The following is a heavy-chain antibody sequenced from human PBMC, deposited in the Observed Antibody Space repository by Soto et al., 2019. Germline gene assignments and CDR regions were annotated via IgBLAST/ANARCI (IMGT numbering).Heavy chain of an antibody. CDR3: ARVMITCGGVFVNYYDFGMAV. CDR2: IYYSGSP. V-gene: IGHV4-61*01. D-gene: IGHD3-16*02. CDR1: GGSVSSGIYY. Sequence: QVQLQESGPGLVKPSETLSLTCTISGGSVSSGIYYWSWIRQPPGKGLECIGYIYYSGSPNYNPSGRSRVPISVYTSKHQFSLNLSSVGAAVTTVYYCARVMITCGGVFVNYYDFGMAVWGQARTVTVCS. J-gene: IGHJ6*02.